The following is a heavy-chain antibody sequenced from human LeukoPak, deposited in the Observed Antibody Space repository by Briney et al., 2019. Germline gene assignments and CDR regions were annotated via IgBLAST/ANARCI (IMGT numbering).Heavy chain of an antibody. CDR1: GGSISSSY. CDR2: IYTSGST. D-gene: IGHD2-15*01. J-gene: IGHJ5*02. Sequence: SETLSLTCTVSGGSISSSYWSWIRQPAGKGLEWIGRIYTSGSTNYNPSLKSRVTMSVDTSKNQFSLKLSSVTAADTAVYYCARSRFNRYCSGGSCYSGLYNWFDPWGQGTLVTVSS. CDR3: ARSRFNRYCSGGSCYSGLYNWFDP. V-gene: IGHV4-4*07.